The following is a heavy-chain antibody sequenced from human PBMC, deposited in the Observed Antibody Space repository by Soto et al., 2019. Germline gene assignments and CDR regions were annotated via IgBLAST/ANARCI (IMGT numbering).Heavy chain of an antibody. CDR2: ISGTGGSA. CDR3: AKDLDSWITGAGQHDAFDI. V-gene: IGHV3-23*01. CDR1: GFTFNNYA. J-gene: IGHJ3*02. D-gene: IGHD2-2*03. Sequence: EVQLLESGGGLVQPGESLRLSCAASGFTFNNYALNWVRQAPGKGLEWVSAISGTGGSALYADSVKGRFTISRDNSKNTLYLQMNSLRAEDTAVFYCAKDLDSWITGAGQHDAFDIWGQGTMVTVSS.